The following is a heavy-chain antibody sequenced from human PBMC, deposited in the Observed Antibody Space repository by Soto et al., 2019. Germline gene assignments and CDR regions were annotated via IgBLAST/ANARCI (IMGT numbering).Heavy chain of an antibody. V-gene: IGHV3-9*01. CDR3: LTDAPTGSIDD. CDR2: VSPTGDTV. Sequence: VQVVASGGGLVQPGRSLRLSCAVSGFRFEQYVMHWVRQAPGKGLECVSTVSPTGDTVAYADSVEGRFTVSRDNAKNSLYLQMNSLKGGDTAFYYCLTDAPTGSIDDWGQGTLVTVSS. J-gene: IGHJ4*02. D-gene: IGHD7-27*01. CDR1: GFRFEQYV.